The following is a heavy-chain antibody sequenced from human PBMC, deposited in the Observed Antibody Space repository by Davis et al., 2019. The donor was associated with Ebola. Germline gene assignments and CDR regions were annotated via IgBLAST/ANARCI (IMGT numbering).Heavy chain of an antibody. Sequence: GESLKISCAASGFTFSNYAIHWVRQAPGKGLQWVARISYDGSSKYYADSVKGRFTISRDTSKNTVYLQMNSLRPEDTAVYYCLAGTNYWGQGTQVIVSS. V-gene: IGHV3-30-3*01. CDR1: GFTFSNYA. D-gene: IGHD6-19*01. CDR3: LAGTNY. J-gene: IGHJ4*02. CDR2: ISYDGSSK.